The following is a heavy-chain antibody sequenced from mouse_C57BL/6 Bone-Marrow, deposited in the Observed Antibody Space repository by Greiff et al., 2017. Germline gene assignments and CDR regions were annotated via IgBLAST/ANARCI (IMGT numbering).Heavy chain of an antibody. CDR2: ISSGSSTI. D-gene: IGHD3-3*01. V-gene: IGHV5-17*01. CDR1: GFTFSDYG. J-gene: IGHJ1*03. CDR3: ARGQWARGYWYFDD. Sequence: EVKLVESGGGLVKPGGSLKLSCAASGFTFSDYGMHWVRQAPEKGLEWVAYISSGSSTIYYADTVKGRFTISRDNAKNTLFLQMTSLRSEDTAMDYCARGQWARGYWYFDDWGTGTTVTVSS.